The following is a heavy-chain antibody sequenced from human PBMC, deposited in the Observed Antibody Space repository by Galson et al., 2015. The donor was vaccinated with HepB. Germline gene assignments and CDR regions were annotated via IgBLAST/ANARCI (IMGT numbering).Heavy chain of an antibody. Sequence: SLRLSCAASGFTFSRYWMHWVRQGPGKGLVWVARVNRDGTTTAYADSVKGRLTISRDNAKNKVYLQMNSLRAEDTAVYYCARERGETRIYDSFDIWGQVTMVTASS. J-gene: IGHJ3*02. V-gene: IGHV3-74*01. D-gene: IGHD2/OR15-2a*01. CDR3: ARERGETRIYDSFDI. CDR1: GFTFSRYW. CDR2: VNRDGTTT.